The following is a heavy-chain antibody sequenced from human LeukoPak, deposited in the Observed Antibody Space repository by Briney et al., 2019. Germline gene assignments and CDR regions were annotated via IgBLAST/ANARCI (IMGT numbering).Heavy chain of an antibody. Sequence: PGGSLRLSCAASGFTFSSHTMNWVRQAPGKGLEWVSSISSTSTSIYHADSVKGRFTISRDNTKNSLYLQMDSLRAEDTAVYYCAKAGKLYYDILTGYYGHHEFDYWGQGTLVTVSS. CDR2: ISSTSTSI. CDR1: GFTFSSHT. V-gene: IGHV3-21*01. J-gene: IGHJ4*02. D-gene: IGHD3-9*01. CDR3: AKAGKLYYDILTGYYGHHEFDY.